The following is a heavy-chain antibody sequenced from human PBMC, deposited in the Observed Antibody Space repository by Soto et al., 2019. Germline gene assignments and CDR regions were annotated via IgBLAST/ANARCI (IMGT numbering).Heavy chain of an antibody. V-gene: IGHV3-33*01. CDR1: GFTFSSYG. J-gene: IGHJ4*02. Sequence: PGGSLRLSCAASGFTFSSYGMHWVRQAPGKGLEWVAVIWYDGSNKYYADSVRGRFTISRDNSKNTLYLQMNSLGAEDTAVYYCARELVVPAAIYFDYWGQGTLVTVSS. CDR2: IWYDGSNK. D-gene: IGHD2-2*01. CDR3: ARELVVPAAIYFDY.